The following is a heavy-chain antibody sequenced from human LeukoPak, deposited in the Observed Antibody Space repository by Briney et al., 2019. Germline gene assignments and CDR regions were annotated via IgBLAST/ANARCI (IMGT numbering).Heavy chain of an antibody. CDR3: TRGPLRGNAFDI. D-gene: IGHD1-26*01. CDR1: GFTFGDYA. V-gene: IGHV3-49*03. Sequence: GGSLRLSCTGSGFTFGDYAMSWFRQAPGKGLEWVSFIRSKRYGGTAEDAASVKGRFTISRDDSKSIAYLQMNSLKTEDTAVYFCTRGPLRGNAFDIWGQGTMVTVSS. J-gene: IGHJ3*02. CDR2: IRSKRYGGTA.